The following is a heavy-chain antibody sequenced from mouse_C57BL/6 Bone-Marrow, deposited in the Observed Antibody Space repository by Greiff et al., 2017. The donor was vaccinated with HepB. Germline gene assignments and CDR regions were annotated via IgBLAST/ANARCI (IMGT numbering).Heavy chain of an antibody. CDR3: ARDALYGSSYEYYAMDY. CDR2: SRNKANDYTT. D-gene: IGHD1-1*01. V-gene: IGHV7-1*01. CDR1: GFTFSDFY. J-gene: IGHJ4*01. Sequence: EVQLVESGGGLVQSGRSLRLSCATSGFTFSDFYMEWVRQAPGKGLEWIAASRNKANDYTTEYSASVKGRFIVSRDTSQSILYLQMNALRAEDTAIYYCARDALYGSSYEYYAMDYWGQGTSVTVSS.